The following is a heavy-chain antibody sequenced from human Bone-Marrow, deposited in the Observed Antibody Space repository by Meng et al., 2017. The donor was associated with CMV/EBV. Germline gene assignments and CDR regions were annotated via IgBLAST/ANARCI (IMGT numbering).Heavy chain of an antibody. V-gene: IGHV1-2*02. Sequence: GQVVRVGAKMTKSGASVKVSGTTSRFTFSDYYENWVRQGPGQGVEWMGWVNSKNEATNYARKFQGRVSMTRDTSISTAHMELSRLMSDVTAVYYCVRSSGWSLFDYWGQGTLVTVSS. J-gene: IGHJ4*02. D-gene: IGHD6-19*01. CDR2: VNSKNEAT. CDR1: RFTFSDYY. CDR3: VRSSGWSLFDY.